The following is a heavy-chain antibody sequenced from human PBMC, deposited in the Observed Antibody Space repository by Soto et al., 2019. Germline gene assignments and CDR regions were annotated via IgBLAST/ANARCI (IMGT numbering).Heavy chain of an antibody. CDR3: GRGRPVQQRSFPYYYYYMDV. CDR2: IYYSGST. V-gene: IGHV4-59*12. Sequence: TSETLSLTCTVSGGSISSYYWSWIRQPPGKGLEWIGYIYYSGSTNYNPSLKSRVTISVDTSKNQFSLKLSSVTAADTAVYYCGRGRPVQQRSFPYYYYYMDVWGKGTTVTVSS. CDR1: GGSISSYY. D-gene: IGHD6-13*01. J-gene: IGHJ6*03.